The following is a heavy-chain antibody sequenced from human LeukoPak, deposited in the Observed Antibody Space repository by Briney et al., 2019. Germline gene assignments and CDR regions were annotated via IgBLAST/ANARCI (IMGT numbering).Heavy chain of an antibody. CDR1: GFTFSSYA. CDR2: ISGSGGST. D-gene: IGHD3-3*01. V-gene: IGHV3-23*01. J-gene: IGHJ5*02. Sequence: GGSLRLSCAASGFTFSSYAMSWVRQAPGKGLEWVSAISGSGGSTYYADSVKGRFTISRDNSKNTLYLQMTSLRAEDTAVYYCAGYEGSAPFDPWGQGTLVTVSS. CDR3: AGYEGSAPFDP.